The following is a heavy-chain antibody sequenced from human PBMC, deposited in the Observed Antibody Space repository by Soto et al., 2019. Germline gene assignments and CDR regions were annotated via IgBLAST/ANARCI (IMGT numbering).Heavy chain of an antibody. CDR1: GFTFSNYA. D-gene: IGHD6-13*01. CDR3: AKYGSKSSPHYLDY. J-gene: IGHJ4*02. Sequence: HPGGSLRLSCAVSGFTFSNYAVGWVRQAPGMGLEWVSSIFGGGGDTYYTDSVKGRFTISRDSSENTVFLQMNSLRAEDTALYYCAKYGSKSSPHYLDYWGQGTLVTVSS. V-gene: IGHV3-23*01. CDR2: IFGGGGDT.